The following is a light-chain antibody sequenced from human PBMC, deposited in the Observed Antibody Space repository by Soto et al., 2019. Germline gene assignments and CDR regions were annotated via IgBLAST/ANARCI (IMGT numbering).Light chain of an antibody. CDR3: QQYNSYRT. J-gene: IGKJ1*01. CDR1: QDISNY. CDR2: DAS. Sequence: IQMTQSPSSLSASVGDRVTITCQASQDISNYLNWYQQKPGKAPKLLIHDASTLESGVPSRFSGSGSGTEFILTISSLQPDDFATYYCQQYNSYRTFGQGTKVDIK. V-gene: IGKV1-5*01.